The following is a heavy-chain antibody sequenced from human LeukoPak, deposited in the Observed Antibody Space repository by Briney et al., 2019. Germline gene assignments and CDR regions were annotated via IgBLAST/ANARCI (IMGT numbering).Heavy chain of an antibody. CDR1: GFTFSDYT. Sequence: GGSLRLSCAASGFTFSDYTMNWVRQAPGKGLEWVSSISSSSSYVHYADSVKGRFTISRDNAKNSLYLQMNSLRAEDTALYYCARENWYKFDYWGQGTLVTVSS. V-gene: IGHV3-21*01. J-gene: IGHJ4*02. CDR2: ISSSSSYV. D-gene: IGHD1/OR15-1a*01. CDR3: ARENWYKFDY.